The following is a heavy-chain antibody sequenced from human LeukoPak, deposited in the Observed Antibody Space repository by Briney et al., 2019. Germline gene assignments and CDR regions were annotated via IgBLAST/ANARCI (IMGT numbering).Heavy chain of an antibody. D-gene: IGHD6-13*01. CDR3: ARGIAAAGLTFVY. CDR1: GFTVSSNY. CDR2: IYSGGST. Sequence: GGSLRLSCAASGFTVSSNYMSWVRQAPGKGLEWVAVIYSGGSTYYADSVKGRFTISRDNSKNTLYLQMNSLRAEDTAVYYCARGIAAAGLTFVYWGQGTLVTVSS. J-gene: IGHJ4*02. V-gene: IGHV3-53*01.